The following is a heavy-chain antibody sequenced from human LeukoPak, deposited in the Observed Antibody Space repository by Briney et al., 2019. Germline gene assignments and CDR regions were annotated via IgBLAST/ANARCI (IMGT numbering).Heavy chain of an antibody. CDR1: GFTFSRYS. J-gene: IGHJ4*02. Sequence: GGSLRLSCAASGFTFSRYSVSWVRQAPGQGLEWVSASCGDVRSTIYADSVRGRFTISRDNSENTLSLQMDSLRADDTAVYYCVKRVDSSEKYYFDSWGRGTLVTVSS. CDR3: VKRVDSSEKYYFDS. V-gene: IGHV3-23*01. D-gene: IGHD3/OR15-3a*01. CDR2: SCGDVRST.